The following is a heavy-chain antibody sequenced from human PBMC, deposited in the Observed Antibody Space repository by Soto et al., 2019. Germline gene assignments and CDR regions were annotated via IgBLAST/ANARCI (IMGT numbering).Heavy chain of an antibody. J-gene: IGHJ6*02. CDR1: GFTFSSHE. D-gene: IGHD2-15*01. Sequence: GGSLRLSCAASGFTFSSHEMNWVRQAPGKGLEWVSYISSSGSTIYYADSVKGRFTISRDNAKNSLYLQMNSLRAEDTAIYYCAREYSLDYYYYGMDIWGQGTTVTVSS. CDR2: ISSSGSTI. CDR3: AREYSLDYYYYGMDI. V-gene: IGHV3-48*03.